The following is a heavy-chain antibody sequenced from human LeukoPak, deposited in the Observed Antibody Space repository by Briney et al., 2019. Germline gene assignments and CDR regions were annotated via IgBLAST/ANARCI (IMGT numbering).Heavy chain of an antibody. V-gene: IGHV1-69*04. CDR1: GGTFSSYA. J-gene: IGHJ5*02. CDR3: ARDRGVLSGYSSSWYSFNWFDP. Sequence: GASVKVSCKASGGTFSSYAISWVRQAPGQGLEWMGRIIPILGIANYAQKFQGRVTITADKSTSTAYMELSSLRSEDTAVYYCARDRGVLSGYSSSWYSFNWFDPWGQGTLVTVSS. CDR2: IIPILGIA. D-gene: IGHD6-13*01.